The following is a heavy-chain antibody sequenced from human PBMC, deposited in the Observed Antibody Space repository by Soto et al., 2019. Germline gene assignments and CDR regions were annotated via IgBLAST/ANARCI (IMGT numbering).Heavy chain of an antibody. D-gene: IGHD5-18*01. CDR3: PKEQAFEQLWVFDS. CDR1: GFPFSSYD. J-gene: IGHJ5*01. Sequence: GGSLRLSCAASGFPFSSYDMHWVRQAPGKGLEWVALISYDGSRTSYSDSVKGRFTISRDNSKNMLFLQMDNLRADDTAVYYCPKEQAFEQLWVFDSWGQGTLVTVSS. V-gene: IGHV3-30*18. CDR2: ISYDGSRT.